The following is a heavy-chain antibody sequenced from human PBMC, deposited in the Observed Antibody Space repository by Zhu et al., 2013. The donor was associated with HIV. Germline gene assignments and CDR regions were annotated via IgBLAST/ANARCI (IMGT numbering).Heavy chain of an antibody. CDR1: GGTFSSYA. D-gene: IGHD2-8*01. J-gene: IGHJ6*02. Sequence: QVQLVQSGAEVKKPGSSVKVSCKASGGTFSSYAISWVRQAPGQGLEWMGWINPNSGGTNYAQKFQGRVTMTRDTSISTAYMELSRLRSDDTAVYYCARGLRCTNGVCYSFSSPNYYYYGMDVWGQGTTVTVSS. CDR3: ARGLRCTNGVCYSFSSPNYYYYGMDV. CDR2: INPNSGGT. V-gene: IGHV1-2*02.